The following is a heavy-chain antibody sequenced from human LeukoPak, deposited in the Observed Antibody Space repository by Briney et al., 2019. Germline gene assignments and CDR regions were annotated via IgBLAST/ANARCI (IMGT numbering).Heavy chain of an antibody. CDR2: IYYSGSP. J-gene: IGHJ3*02. CDR3: ARARLWGSSGYYLYAFDI. Sequence: SETLSLTCTVSGGSISSYYWSWIRQPPGKGLEWIGYIYYSGSPNYNPSLKTRVTISVDTSKNQFSLKLSSVTAADTAVYYCARARLWGSSGYYLYAFDIWGQGTMVTVSS. D-gene: IGHD3-22*01. V-gene: IGHV4-59*01. CDR1: GGSISSYY.